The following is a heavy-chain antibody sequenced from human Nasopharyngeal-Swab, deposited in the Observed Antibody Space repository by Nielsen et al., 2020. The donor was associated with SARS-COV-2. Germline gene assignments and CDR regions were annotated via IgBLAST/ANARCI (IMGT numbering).Heavy chain of an antibody. V-gene: IGHV3-21*01. D-gene: IGHD3-9*01. Sequence: GESLKISCAASGFTFSSYSMNWVHQAPGKGLEWVSSISSSSSYMYYADSVKGRFTISRDNAKNSLYLQMNSLRAEDTAVYYCARGCVLTGPSCYYYGMDVWGQGTTVTVSS. CDR1: GFTFSSYS. CDR3: ARGCVLTGPSCYYYGMDV. CDR2: ISSSSSYM. J-gene: IGHJ6*02.